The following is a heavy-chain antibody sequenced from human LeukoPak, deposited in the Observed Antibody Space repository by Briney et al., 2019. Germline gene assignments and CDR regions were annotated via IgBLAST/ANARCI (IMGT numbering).Heavy chain of an antibody. CDR1: GGSISSYY. D-gene: IGHD3-22*01. CDR3: AREVDREYYYDSSGLNWFDP. V-gene: IGHV4-4*07. CDR2: IYTSGST. J-gene: IGHJ5*02. Sequence: SETLSLTCTVSGGSISSYYWSWIRQPAGKGLEWIGRIYTSGSTNYNPSLKSRVTMSVDTSKNQFSLKLSSVTAADTAVYYCAREVDREYYYDSSGLNWFDPWGQGTLVTVSS.